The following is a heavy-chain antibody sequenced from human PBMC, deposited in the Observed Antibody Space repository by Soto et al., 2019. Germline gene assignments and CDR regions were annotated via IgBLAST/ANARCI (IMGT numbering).Heavy chain of an antibody. D-gene: IGHD2-2*01. CDR2: ISGNGDTT. V-gene: IGHV3-23*01. Sequence: EVQLLESGGGLVQPGGSLRLSCAASGFTFSSSAMSWVRQAPGKGLDWVSAISGNGDTTYYADSVKGRCTISRDISKNPLYLQMNSLRAEDTAVDDCANIRCYDLGSTTFQHWGQGTLVTVSS. CDR1: GFTFSSSA. CDR3: ANIRCYDLGSTTFQH. J-gene: IGHJ1*01.